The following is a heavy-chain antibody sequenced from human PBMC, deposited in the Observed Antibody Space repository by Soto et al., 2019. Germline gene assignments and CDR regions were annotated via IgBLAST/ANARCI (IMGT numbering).Heavy chain of an antibody. CDR1: GGSISSSSYY. CDR3: ARVGPWVPYYYDSSPYTFENWFDP. D-gene: IGHD3-22*01. V-gene: IGHV4-39*01. CDR2: IYYSGST. Sequence: SETLSLTCTVSGGSISSSSYYWGWIRQPPGKGLEWIGSIYYSGSTYYNPSLKSRVTISVDTSKNQFSLKLSSVTAADTAVYYCARVGPWVPYYYDSSPYTFENWFDPWGQGTLVTVSS. J-gene: IGHJ5*02.